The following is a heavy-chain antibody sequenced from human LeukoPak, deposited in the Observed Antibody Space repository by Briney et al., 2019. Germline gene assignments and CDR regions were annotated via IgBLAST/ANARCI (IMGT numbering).Heavy chain of an antibody. CDR1: GYTFTSYY. Sequence: ASVKVSCKASGYTFTSYYMHWVRQAPGQGLEWMGIINPSGGSTSYAQKFQGRVTMTRDTSISTAYMDLSRLRSDDTAVYYCARGAAYGDYDSSIYYYMDVWGKGTTVTISS. CDR2: INPSGGST. V-gene: IGHV1-46*01. J-gene: IGHJ6*03. CDR3: ARGAAYGDYDSSIYYYMDV. D-gene: IGHD4-17*01.